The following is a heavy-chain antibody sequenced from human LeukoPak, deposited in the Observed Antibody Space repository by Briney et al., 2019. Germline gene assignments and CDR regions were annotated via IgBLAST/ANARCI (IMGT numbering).Heavy chain of an antibody. CDR3: ARVAVAGTDREY. Sequence: PGGSLRLSCAASGFTFSSYWMHWVRQAPGKGLVWVSRINTDGSSTSYADSVKGRFTISRDNAKNTLYLQMYSLRAEDTAVYYCARVAVAGTDREYWGQGTLVTVSS. V-gene: IGHV3-74*01. CDR2: INTDGSST. CDR1: GFTFSSYW. J-gene: IGHJ4*02. D-gene: IGHD6-19*01.